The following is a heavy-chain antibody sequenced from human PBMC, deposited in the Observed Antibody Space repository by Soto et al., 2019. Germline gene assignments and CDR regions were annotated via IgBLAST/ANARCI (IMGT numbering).Heavy chain of an antibody. CDR3: ARDNYNYPGMDV. CDR1: GYIFNDYY. Sequence: ASVKVSCKASGYIFNDYYIHWVRQAPGQGLEWMGWINPYNGGANFAQELQGRVTMTRDTSLSIVYMEVTRLTYDDTAVYYCARDNYNYPGMDVWGQGTTVTVS. CDR2: INPYNGGA. J-gene: IGHJ6*02. D-gene: IGHD1-1*01. V-gene: IGHV1-2*02.